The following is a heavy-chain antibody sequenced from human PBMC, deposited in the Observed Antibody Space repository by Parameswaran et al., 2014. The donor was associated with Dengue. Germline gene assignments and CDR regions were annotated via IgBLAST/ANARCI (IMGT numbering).Heavy chain of an antibody. Sequence: WVRQAPGQGLEWMGWINPNSGGTNYAQKFQGRVTMTRDTSISTAYMELSRLRSDDTAVYYCARQGGLPAANTLPAGYWGQGTLVTVSS. J-gene: IGHJ4*02. V-gene: IGHV1-2*02. CDR3: ARQGGLPAANTLPAGY. D-gene: IGHD2-2*01. CDR2: INPNSGGT.